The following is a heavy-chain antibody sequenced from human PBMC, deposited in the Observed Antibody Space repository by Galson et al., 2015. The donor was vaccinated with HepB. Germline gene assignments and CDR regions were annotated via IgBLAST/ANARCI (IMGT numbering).Heavy chain of an antibody. CDR2: IIPIFGTA. V-gene: IGHV1-69*06. D-gene: IGHD6-6*01. CDR1: GGTFSSYA. Sequence: SVKVSCKASGGTFSSYAISWVRQAPGQGLEWMGGIIPIFGTANYAQKFQGRVTITADKSTSTAYMELSSLRSEDTAVYYCARDYLRSSSVGFDPWGQGTLVTVSS. CDR3: ARDYLRSSSVGFDP. J-gene: IGHJ5*02.